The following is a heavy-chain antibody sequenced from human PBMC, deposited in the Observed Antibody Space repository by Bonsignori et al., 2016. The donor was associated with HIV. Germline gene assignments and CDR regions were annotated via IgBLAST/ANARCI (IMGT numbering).Heavy chain of an antibody. Sequence: VRQMPGKGLEWMGIIYPGDSDTRYSPSFQGQVTISADKSISTAYLQWSSLKASDTAMYYCARRRDYYYDSRVRAFDIWGQGTMVTVSS. V-gene: IGHV5-51*01. CDR3: ARRRDYYYDSRVRAFDI. J-gene: IGHJ3*02. D-gene: IGHD3-22*01. CDR2: IYPGDSDT.